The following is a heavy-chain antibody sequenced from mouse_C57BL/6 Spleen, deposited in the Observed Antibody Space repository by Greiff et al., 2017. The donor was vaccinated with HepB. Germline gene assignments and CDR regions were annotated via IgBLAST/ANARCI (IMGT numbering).Heavy chain of an antibody. V-gene: IGHV5-17*01. CDR2: ISSGSSTI. D-gene: IGHD2-1*01. J-gene: IGHJ3*01. CDR3: AKGGYGNYVDY. CDR1: GFTFSDYG. Sequence: VQLQESGGGLVKPGGSLKLSCAASGFTFSDYGMHWVRQAPEKGLEWVAYISSGSSTIYYADTVKGRFTIFRDNAKNTLFLQMTSLRSEDTAMYYCAKGGYGNYVDYWGQGTLVTVSA.